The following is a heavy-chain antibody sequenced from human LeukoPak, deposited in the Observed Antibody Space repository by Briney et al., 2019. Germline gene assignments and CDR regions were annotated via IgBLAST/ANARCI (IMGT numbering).Heavy chain of an antibody. V-gene: IGHV4-38-2*02. CDR3: ARVKGYCSSTSCPGAAFDI. Sequence: SETLSLTCTVSGYSISSGYYWGWIRQPPGKGLEWIGSIYYSGSTYYNPSLKSRVTISVDTSKNQFSLKLSSVTAADTAVYYCARVKGYCSSTSCPGAAFDIWGQGTMVTVSS. D-gene: IGHD2-2*01. CDR1: GYSISSGYY. CDR2: IYYSGST. J-gene: IGHJ3*02.